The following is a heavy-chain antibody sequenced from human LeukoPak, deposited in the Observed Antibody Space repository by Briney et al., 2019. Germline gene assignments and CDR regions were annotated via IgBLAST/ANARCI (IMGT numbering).Heavy chain of an antibody. CDR1: GLTFSTFA. V-gene: IGHV3-23*01. CDR2: ITGGST. J-gene: IGHJ4*02. D-gene: IGHD2-21*02. CDR3: TRLLPSSHYFFDS. Sequence: HPGGSLTLSCAASGLTFSTFAMSWVRHAPGKGLEWVSSITGGSTYYADSVRGRFTISRDNFEKTLFLQMDSLRPEDAAVYYCTRLLPSSHYFFDSWGQGTLVTVSS.